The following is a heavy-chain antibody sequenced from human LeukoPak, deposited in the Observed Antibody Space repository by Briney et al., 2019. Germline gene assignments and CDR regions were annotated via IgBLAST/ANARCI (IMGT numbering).Heavy chain of an antibody. J-gene: IGHJ6*03. D-gene: IGHD5-18*01. CDR3: ARQYSRGYSYGYYYYYMDV. V-gene: IGHV5-51*01. CDR1: GYSFTSYW. CDR2: IYPGDSDT. Sequence: GESLKISCKGSGYSFTSYWIGWVRQMPGKGLEWMGIIYPGDSDTGYSPSFQGQVTISADKSISTAYLQWSSLKASDTAMYYCARQYSRGYSYGYYYYYMDVWGKGTTVTVSS.